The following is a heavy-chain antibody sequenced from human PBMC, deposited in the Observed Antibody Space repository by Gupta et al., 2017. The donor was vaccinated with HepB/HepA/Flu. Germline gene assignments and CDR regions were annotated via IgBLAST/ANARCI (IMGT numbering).Heavy chain of an antibody. V-gene: IGHV1-8*03. J-gene: IGHJ4*02. Sequence: QVQLVQSGAEVKKPGASVKVSCKASGYTFTSYDINWVRQATGQGLEWMGWMNPNSGNTGYAQKFQGRVTITRNTSISTAYMELSSLRSEDTAVYYCARGLRGIAAAGRWGYYFDYWGQGTLVTVSS. CDR1: GYTFTSYD. CDR3: ARGLRGIAAAGRWGYYFDY. D-gene: IGHD6-13*01. CDR2: MNPNSGNT.